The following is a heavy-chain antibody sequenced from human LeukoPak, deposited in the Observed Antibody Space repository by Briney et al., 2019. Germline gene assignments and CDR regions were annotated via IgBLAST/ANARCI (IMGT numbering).Heavy chain of an antibody. CDR1: GYTFTSYG. Sequence: ASVKVSCKASGYTFTSYGISWVRQAPGQGLEWMGWISGYNGNTNYVQKLQGRVTMTTDTSTSTAYMELRSLRSDDTAVYYCARDSRRRPYYYDSSGYYSYWGQGTLVTVSS. CDR3: ARDSRRRPYYYDSSGYYSY. J-gene: IGHJ4*02. V-gene: IGHV1-18*01. CDR2: ISGYNGNT. D-gene: IGHD3-22*01.